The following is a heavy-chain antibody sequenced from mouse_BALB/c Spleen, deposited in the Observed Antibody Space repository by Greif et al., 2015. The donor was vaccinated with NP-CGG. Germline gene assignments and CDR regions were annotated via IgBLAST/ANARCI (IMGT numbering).Heavy chain of an antibody. V-gene: IGHV1-69*02. D-gene: IGHD3-1*01. CDR3: TTARTTVDY. Sequence: QVHVKQSGAELVRPGASVKLSCKASGYTFTSYWINWVKQRPGQGLEWIGNIYPSDSYTNYNQKFKDKATLTVDKSSSTAYMQLSSPTSEDSAVYYCTTARTTVDYRGQGTSVTVSS. CDR1: GYTFTSYW. CDR2: IYPSDSYT. J-gene: IGHJ4*01.